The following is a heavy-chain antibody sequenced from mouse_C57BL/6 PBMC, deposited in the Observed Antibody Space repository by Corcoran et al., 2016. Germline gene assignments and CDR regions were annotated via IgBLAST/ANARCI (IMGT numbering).Heavy chain of an antibody. D-gene: IGHD2-1*01. CDR2: INTYSGVP. V-gene: IGHV9-3*01. J-gene: IGHJ2*01. CDR3: ARYVYYGNFFDY. CDR1: GYTFTTYG. Sequence: QIQLVQSGPELKKPGETVKISCKASGYTFTTYGMSWVKQAPGKGLKWMGWINTYSGVPTYADDFKGRFAFSLETSASTAYLQINNLKNEDTATYFCARYVYYGNFFDYWGQGTTLTVSS.